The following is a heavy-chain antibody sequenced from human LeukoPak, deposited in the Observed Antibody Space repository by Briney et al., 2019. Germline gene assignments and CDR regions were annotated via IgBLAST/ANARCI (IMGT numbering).Heavy chain of an antibody. CDR3: ARVIEDTAMAFFDY. D-gene: IGHD5-18*01. V-gene: IGHV3-30-3*01. Sequence: GGSLRLSCAASGFTFSSYAMHWVRQAPGKGLEWVAVISYDGSNKYYADSVKGRFTISRDNSKNTLYLQMNSLRAEGTAVYYCARVIEDTAMAFFDYWGQGTLVTVSS. J-gene: IGHJ4*02. CDR1: GFTFSSYA. CDR2: ISYDGSNK.